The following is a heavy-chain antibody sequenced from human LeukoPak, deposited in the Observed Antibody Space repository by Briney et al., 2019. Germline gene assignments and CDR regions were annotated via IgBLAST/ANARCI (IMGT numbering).Heavy chain of an antibody. V-gene: IGHV4-61*01. D-gene: IGHD6-19*01. CDR3: ARHYSSGWYEESYYYMDV. J-gene: IGHJ6*03. Sequence: SETLSLTCTVSGGSISSSSYYWSWIRQPPGKGLEWIGYIYYSGSTNYNPSLKSRVTISVDTSKNQFSLKLSSVTAADTAVYYCARHYSSGWYEESYYYMDVWGKGTTVTVSS. CDR2: IYYSGST. CDR1: GGSISSSSYY.